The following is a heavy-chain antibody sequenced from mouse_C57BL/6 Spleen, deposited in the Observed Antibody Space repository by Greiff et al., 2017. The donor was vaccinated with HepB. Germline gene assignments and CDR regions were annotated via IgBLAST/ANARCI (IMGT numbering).Heavy chain of an antibody. J-gene: IGHJ2*01. CDR3: TTPISIATVVAENY. D-gene: IGHD1-1*01. CDR1: GFNIKDDY. CDR2: IDPENGDT. Sequence: EVKLKQSGAELVRPGASVKLSCTASGFNIKDDYMHWVKQRPEQGLEWIGWIDPENGDTEYASKFQGKATITADTSSNTAYLQLSTLTSEDTAGYYFTTPISIATVVAENYWGQGTTLTVSS. V-gene: IGHV14-4*01.